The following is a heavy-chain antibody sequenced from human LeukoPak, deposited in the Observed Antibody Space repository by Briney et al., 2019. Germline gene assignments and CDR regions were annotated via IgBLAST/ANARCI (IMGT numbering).Heavy chain of an antibody. CDR2: IRYDGSNK. D-gene: IGHD3-9*01. Sequence: GGSLRLSCAASGFTFSSYGMHWVRQAPGKGLEWVAFIRYDGSNKYYADSVKGRFTISRDNSKNTLYLQMNSLRAEDTAVYYCAKDYYDILTGYYHYYYYMDVWGKGTTVTISS. CDR1: GFTFSSYG. CDR3: AKDYYDILTGYYHYYYYMDV. V-gene: IGHV3-30*02. J-gene: IGHJ6*03.